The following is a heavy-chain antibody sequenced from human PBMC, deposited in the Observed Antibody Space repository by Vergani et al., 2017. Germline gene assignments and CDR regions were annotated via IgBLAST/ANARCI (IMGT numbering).Heavy chain of an antibody. CDR3: ARDPLPYYFDY. V-gene: IGHV3-21*01. CDR2: ISSSSSYI. Sequence: EVQLVESGGGLVKPGGSLRLSCAASGFTFSSYSMNWVRQAPGKGLEWVSSISSSSSYIYYADSVKGRFTISRDNAKNSLYLQMNSLIAEDTAVYYCARDPLPYYFDYWGQGTLVTVSS. D-gene: IGHD1-26*01. CDR1: GFTFSSYS. J-gene: IGHJ4*02.